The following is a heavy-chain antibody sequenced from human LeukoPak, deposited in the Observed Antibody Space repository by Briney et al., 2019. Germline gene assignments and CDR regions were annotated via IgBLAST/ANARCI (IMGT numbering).Heavy chain of an antibody. CDR1: GGTFSSYA. D-gene: IGHD4-17*01. V-gene: IGHV1-69*13. Sequence: ASVKVSCKASGGTFSSYAISWVRQAPGQGLEWMGGIIPIFGTANYAQKFQGRVTITADESTSTAYMELSSLRSDDTAVYYCARANGDYDSDAFDIWGQGTMVTVSS. CDR3: ARANGDYDSDAFDI. CDR2: IIPIFGTA. J-gene: IGHJ3*02.